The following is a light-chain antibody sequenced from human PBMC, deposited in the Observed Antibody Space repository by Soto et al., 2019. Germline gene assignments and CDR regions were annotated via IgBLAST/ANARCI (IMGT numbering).Light chain of an antibody. Sequence: QSVLTQPASVSGSPGQSITISCTGTSSDVGGYNYVSWYQHHPGKAPKLMIYEVSNRPSGVSNRFSGSKSGNTASLTISGLQAEDEADYYCNSYASTTNWVFGGGTKLTVL. CDR1: SSDVGGYNY. J-gene: IGLJ3*02. V-gene: IGLV2-14*01. CDR3: NSYASTTNWV. CDR2: EVS.